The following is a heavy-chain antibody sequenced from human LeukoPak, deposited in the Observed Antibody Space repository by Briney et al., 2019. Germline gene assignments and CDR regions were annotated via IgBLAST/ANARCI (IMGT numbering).Heavy chain of an antibody. J-gene: IGHJ4*02. D-gene: IGHD3-22*01. CDR2: ISSSSSYI. V-gene: IGHV3-21*01. CDR3: ARVIGDYDSSGYYRH. Sequence: GGSLRLSCAASGFTFSSYSMNWVRQAPGKGLEWVSSISSSSSYIYYADSVKGRFTISRDNAKNSLYLQMNSLRAEDTAVYYCARVIGDYDSSGYYRHWGQGTLVTVSS. CDR1: GFTFSSYS.